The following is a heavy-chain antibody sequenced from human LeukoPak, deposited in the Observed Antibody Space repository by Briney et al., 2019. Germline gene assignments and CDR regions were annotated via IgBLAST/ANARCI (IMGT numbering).Heavy chain of an antibody. Sequence: GGSLRLSCAASGFTVSSNYMSWVRQAPGKGLEWVSVIYSGGSTYYADSVKGRFTISRDDSKNTLYLQMNSLRAEDTAVYYCARHCSSTSCYGGDYWGQGTLVTVSS. CDR2: IYSGGST. D-gene: IGHD2-2*01. CDR3: ARHCSSTSCYGGDY. V-gene: IGHV3-53*01. J-gene: IGHJ4*02. CDR1: GFTVSSNY.